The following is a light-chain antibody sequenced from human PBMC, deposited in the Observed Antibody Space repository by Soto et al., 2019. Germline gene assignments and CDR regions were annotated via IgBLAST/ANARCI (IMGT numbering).Light chain of an antibody. CDR2: QVT. CDR3: NSYSSSTFYV. J-gene: IGLJ1*01. Sequence: QSALAQPASVSGSPGQSITISCTGSSSDIASFNYVSWYQQYPGKAPKLLIYQVTSRASGVSHRFSGSKFGDTASLTISGLQPEDEAEYYCNSYSSSTFYVFGTGTNLTVL. V-gene: IGLV2-14*01. CDR1: SSDIASFNY.